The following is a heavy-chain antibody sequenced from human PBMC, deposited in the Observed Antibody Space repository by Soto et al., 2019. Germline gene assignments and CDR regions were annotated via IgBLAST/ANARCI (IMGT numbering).Heavy chain of an antibody. D-gene: IGHD3-22*01. CDR3: VKDARSTMTVAVVTD. CDR2: ISWNSARI. J-gene: IGHJ4*02. V-gene: IGHV3-9*01. CDR1: GFTFDDYA. Sequence: VQLVESGRGLVQPGRSLRLSCAASGFTFDDYAMHWVRQVPGKGLEWVSGISWNSARIAYADSVKGRFTISRDNAKNSLYLQINTLRAEDTALYYCVKDARSTMTVAVVTDWGQGTLVTVSS.